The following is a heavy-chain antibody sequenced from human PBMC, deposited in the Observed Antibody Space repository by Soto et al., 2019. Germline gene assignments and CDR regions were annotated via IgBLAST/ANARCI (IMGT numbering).Heavy chain of an antibody. CDR2: ITSSGNTI. D-gene: IGHD3-3*01. CDR3: ARDLANRRYDFWSGYLSPKGYFDY. Sequence: GGSLRLSCAASGFTFSDYYMSWIRQAPGKGLEWISFITSSGNTIHYADSVKGRFTISRDNAKNSLYLQMNSLRAEDTAMYYCARDLANRRYDFWSGYLSPKGYFDYSGQGTLLTVSS. CDR1: GFTFSDYY. V-gene: IGHV3-11*01. J-gene: IGHJ4*02.